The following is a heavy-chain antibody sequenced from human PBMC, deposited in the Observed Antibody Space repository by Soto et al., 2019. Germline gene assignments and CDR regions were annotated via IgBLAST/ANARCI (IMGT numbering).Heavy chain of an antibody. Sequence: QVQLVQSGAEVKKPGASVKVSCKASGYTFTSYNMHWVRQAPGQGLEWVGMINPLGFSTTYAQKFRGRVTMTRDTPTSTVYMELTILRSDDTAVYYCASAAGQFGELYWFDPWGQGTLVTVSP. J-gene: IGHJ5*02. V-gene: IGHV1-46*01. CDR1: GYTFTSYN. CDR3: ASAAGQFGELYWFDP. D-gene: IGHD3-10*01. CDR2: INPLGFST.